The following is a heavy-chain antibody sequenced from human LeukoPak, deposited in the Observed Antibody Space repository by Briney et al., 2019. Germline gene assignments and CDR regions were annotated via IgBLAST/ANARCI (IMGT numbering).Heavy chain of an antibody. CDR3: ARVRSSGWLDY. CDR2: IYYSGST. D-gene: IGHD6-19*01. CDR1: GGSISSYF. J-gene: IGHJ4*02. V-gene: IGHV4-59*01. Sequence: PSETLSLTCTVPGGSISSYFWSWIRQRPGEGLEWIGYIYYSGSTNYNPSLKSRVTISVDTSKNQFSLKLSSVTAADTAVYYCARVRSSGWLDYWGQGTLVTVSS.